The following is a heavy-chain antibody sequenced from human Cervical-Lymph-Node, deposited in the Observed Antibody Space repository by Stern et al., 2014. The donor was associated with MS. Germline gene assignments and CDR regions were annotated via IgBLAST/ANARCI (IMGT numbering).Heavy chain of an antibody. Sequence: QVQLMQSGAEMKKPGSSVKVSCKASGGTFSKKAITWVRQAPGQGLEWMGGIIPMSDTATYSQKFQGRVTITADESTTSAYMELSSLTSEDTAVYYCSTDNGYYDYLRENYHYTATHWGQGTLVTVSS. J-gene: IGHJ4*02. CDR1: GGTFSKKA. CDR3: STDNGYYDYLRENYHYTATH. V-gene: IGHV1-69*01. CDR2: IIPMSDTA. D-gene: IGHD3-16*02.